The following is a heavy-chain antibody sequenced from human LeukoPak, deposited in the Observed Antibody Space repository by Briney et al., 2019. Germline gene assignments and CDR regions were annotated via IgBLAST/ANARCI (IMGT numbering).Heavy chain of an antibody. V-gene: IGHV1-18*01. CDR3: ARDTYCSSTSCFPYYMDV. D-gene: IGHD2-2*01. CDR1: GYTFTNYG. Sequence: GASVKVSCKASGYTFTNYGISWVRQAPGQGPEWMGWISTYYGNTNYAQNFQDRVTMTTDTSTSIAYMELRSLRSDDTAVYYCARDTYCSSTSCFPYYMDVWGTGTTVTVSS. CDR2: ISTYYGNT. J-gene: IGHJ6*03.